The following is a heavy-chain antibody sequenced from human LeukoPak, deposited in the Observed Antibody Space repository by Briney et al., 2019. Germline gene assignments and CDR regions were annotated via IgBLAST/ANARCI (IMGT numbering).Heavy chain of an antibody. V-gene: IGHV4-4*02. CDR2: IYHSGST. CDR3: ARVSSGATTVDY. D-gene: IGHD1-26*01. J-gene: IGHJ4*02. CDR1: GFTFSSYSM. Sequence: GSLRLSCAASGFTFSSYSMNWVRQAPGKGLEWIGEIYHSGSTNYNPSLKSRVTISVDKSKNQFSLKLSSVTAADTAVYYCARVSSGATTVDYWGQGTLVTVSS.